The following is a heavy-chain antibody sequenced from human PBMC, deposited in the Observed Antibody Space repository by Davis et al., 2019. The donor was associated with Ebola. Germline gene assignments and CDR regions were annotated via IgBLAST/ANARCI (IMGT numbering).Heavy chain of an antibody. Sequence: KVSCKGSGYSFTSYWISWVRQMPGKGLEWMGVMYAGDSDTRYSPSFEGQVTISVDRSITTAYLHWNSLKASDTGIYYCARQESLYGSSDYWGQGTLVTVSS. CDR2: MYAGDSDT. CDR3: ARQESLYGSSDY. V-gene: IGHV5-51*01. J-gene: IGHJ4*02. D-gene: IGHD3-22*01. CDR1: GYSFTSYW.